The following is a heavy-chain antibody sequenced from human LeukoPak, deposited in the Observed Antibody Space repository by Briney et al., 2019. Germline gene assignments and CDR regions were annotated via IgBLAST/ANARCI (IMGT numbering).Heavy chain of an antibody. V-gene: IGHV3-7*03. CDR3: AREGVHCSGRSCLKAY. CDR1: GFTFSTYW. J-gene: IGHJ4*02. CDR2: IKKDGSEK. D-gene: IGHD2-15*01. Sequence: GGSLRLSCAASGFTFSTYWMSWVRQAPGKGLEWVANIKKDGSEKYYMDSVKGRFTIPRDNAENSLYLQMNSLRAEDTAVYYCAREGVHCSGRSCLKAYWGQGTQVTVSS.